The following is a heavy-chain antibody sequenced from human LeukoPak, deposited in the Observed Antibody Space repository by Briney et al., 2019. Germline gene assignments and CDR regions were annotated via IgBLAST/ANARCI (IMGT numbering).Heavy chain of an antibody. D-gene: IGHD3-16*01. CDR3: ARDPGGDTLFDY. CDR1: GFPFSSYW. J-gene: IGHJ4*02. Sequence: GGSLRLSCVASGFPFSSYWMTWVRQAPGKGLEWVANIKQDGSKKSYVDSVKGRFTISRDNAKNSLYLQMNSLRAEDTAVYYCARDPGGDTLFDYWGQGTLVTVSS. V-gene: IGHV3-7*03. CDR2: IKQDGSKK.